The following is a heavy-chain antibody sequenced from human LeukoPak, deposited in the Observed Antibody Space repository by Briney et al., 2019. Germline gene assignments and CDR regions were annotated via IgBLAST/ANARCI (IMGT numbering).Heavy chain of an antibody. CDR1: GFTFSSYA. V-gene: IGHV3-23*01. CDR2: ISGSGGST. CDR3: AKDEVWGYYYDSSASSPFDY. D-gene: IGHD3-22*01. Sequence: PGGSLRLSCAASGFTFSSYAMSWVRQAPGKGLEWVSAISGSGGSTYYADSVKGRFTISRDNSKNTLYLQMNSLRAEDTAVYYCAKDEVWGYYYDSSASSPFDYWGQGTLVTVSS. J-gene: IGHJ4*02.